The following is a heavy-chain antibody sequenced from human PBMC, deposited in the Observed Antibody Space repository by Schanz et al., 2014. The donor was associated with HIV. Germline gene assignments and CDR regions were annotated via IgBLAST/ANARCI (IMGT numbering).Heavy chain of an antibody. V-gene: IGHV1-8*01. D-gene: IGHD6-6*01. CDR3: ARARAKIEGRPVGNWFDP. CDR1: GYTFSSYD. J-gene: IGHJ5*02. Sequence: QVQLVQSGAEVKNPGASVKVSCKAFGYTFSSYDINWVRQATGQGLEWMGWMNPNSGHTGYAQKFQGRVDMTRTTSISTAYMELRGLTSEDTAVYFCARARAKIEGRPVGNWFDPWGQGTLVTVSS. CDR2: MNPNSGHT.